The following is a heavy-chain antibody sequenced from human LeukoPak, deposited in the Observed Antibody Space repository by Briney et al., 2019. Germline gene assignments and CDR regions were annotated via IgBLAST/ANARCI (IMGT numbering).Heavy chain of an antibody. CDR2: IYSGGST. J-gene: IGHJ6*03. CDR3: ARRGVLRYSYYYYYMDV. V-gene: IGHV3-66*04. CDR1: EFSVGSNY. Sequence: GGSLRLSCAASEFSVGSNYMTWVRQAPGKGLEWVSLIYSGGSTYYADSVKGRFTISRDNSKNTLYLQMNSLRAEDTAVYYCARRGVLRYSYYYYYMDVWGKGTTVTISS. D-gene: IGHD3-3*01.